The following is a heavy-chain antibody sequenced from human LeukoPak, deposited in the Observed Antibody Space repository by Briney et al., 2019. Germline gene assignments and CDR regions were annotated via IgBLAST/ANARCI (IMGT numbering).Heavy chain of an antibody. CDR2: INHSGST. Sequence: SETLSLTCTVSGGSISSSSYYWGWIRQPPGKGLEWIGEINHSGSTNYNPSLKSRVTISVDTSKNQFSLKLSSVTAADTAVYYCARSYYYYGMDVWGQGTTVTVSS. CDR3: ARSYYYYGMDV. V-gene: IGHV4-39*07. CDR1: GGSISSSSYY. J-gene: IGHJ6*02.